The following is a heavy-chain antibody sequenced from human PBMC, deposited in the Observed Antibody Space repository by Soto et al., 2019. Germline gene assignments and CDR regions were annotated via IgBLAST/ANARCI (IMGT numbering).Heavy chain of an antibody. CDR3: ARVRAAVAGAFDI. D-gene: IGHD6-19*01. Sequence: GGSLRLSCAASGFTFSSYGMHWVRQAPGKGLEWVAVIWYDGSNKFYADSVKGRFTISRDNSKNTLYLQMNSLRAEDTAVYYWARVRAAVAGAFDIWGQGTMVTVSS. J-gene: IGHJ3*02. CDR2: IWYDGSNK. V-gene: IGHV3-33*01. CDR1: GFTFSSYG.